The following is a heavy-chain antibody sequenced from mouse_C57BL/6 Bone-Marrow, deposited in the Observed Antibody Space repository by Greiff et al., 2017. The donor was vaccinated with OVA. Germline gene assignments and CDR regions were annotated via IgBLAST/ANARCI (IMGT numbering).Heavy chain of an antibody. J-gene: IGHJ4*01. D-gene: IGHD2-3*01. Sequence: VQLVESGPGLVAPSQSLSITCTVSGFSLTSYAISWVRQPPGKGLEWLGVIWNGGGTNYNSAFKSRLSISKNNSKRQVFLKMNSLQTDDTARYYCARRAGYYDYYAMDYWGQGTSVTVSS. CDR1: GFSLTSYA. CDR3: ARRAGYYDYYAMDY. CDR2: IWNGGGT. V-gene: IGHV2-9-1*01.